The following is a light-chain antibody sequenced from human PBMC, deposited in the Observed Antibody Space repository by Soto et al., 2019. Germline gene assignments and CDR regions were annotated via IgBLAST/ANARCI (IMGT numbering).Light chain of an antibody. Sequence: DIQMTQSPSSLSASVGDRVTITCRASQSTRNNLNWYQQKPVKAPNLLIYAASSWPSGVPSRFSGSGSGTDFTLTISSLQPEDFATYYCQQGGSAPFTFGQGTKLEIK. CDR1: QSTRNN. CDR2: AAS. J-gene: IGKJ2*01. CDR3: QQGGSAPFT. V-gene: IGKV1-39*01.